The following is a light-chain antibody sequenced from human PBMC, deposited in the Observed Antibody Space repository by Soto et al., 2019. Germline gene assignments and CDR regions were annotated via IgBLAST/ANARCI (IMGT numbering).Light chain of an antibody. CDR2: GAS. CDR3: QHYNHWPLT. CDR1: QSVSSN. Sequence: EIVMTQSPATLSVSPWERATFSCRASQSVSSNLAWYQQKPGQAPRLLIYGASIRATGIPARFSGSGSGTEFTLTISTLQSEDFAIYSCQHYNHWPLTFGGGTKVDIK. J-gene: IGKJ4*01. V-gene: IGKV3-15*01.